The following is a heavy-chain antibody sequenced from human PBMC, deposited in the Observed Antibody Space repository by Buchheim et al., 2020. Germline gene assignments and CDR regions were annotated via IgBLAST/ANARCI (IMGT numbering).Heavy chain of an antibody. CDR3: ARGVAGDNWNYDYYGMDV. J-gene: IGHJ6*02. D-gene: IGHD1-20*01. Sequence: QVQLVQSGAEVKKPGSSVKVSCKASGGTFSSYAISWVRQAPGQGLEWMGRIIPILGIANYAQKFQGRVTITADKSTSTAYMELSSLRSEDTAVYYCARGVAGDNWNYDYYGMDVWGQGTT. CDR1: GGTFSSYA. CDR2: IIPILGIA. V-gene: IGHV1-69*04.